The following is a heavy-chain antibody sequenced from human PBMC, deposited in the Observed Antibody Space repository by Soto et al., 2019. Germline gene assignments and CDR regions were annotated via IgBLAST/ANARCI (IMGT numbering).Heavy chain of an antibody. CDR1: GFIFRSYT. J-gene: IGHJ4*02. D-gene: IGHD1-26*01. CDR2: ITYDGSNQ. CDR3: VRAPSGSYPEFDY. V-gene: IGHV3-30-3*01. Sequence: QVLLVESGGCVVQPGRSLRLSCAASGFIFRSYTMHWVRQAPGKGLEWLGVITYDGSNQYYADSVKGRFTISRDNSRDMLYLQMNSLRPDDTALYYCVRAPSGSYPEFDYWGQGTLVTVSS.